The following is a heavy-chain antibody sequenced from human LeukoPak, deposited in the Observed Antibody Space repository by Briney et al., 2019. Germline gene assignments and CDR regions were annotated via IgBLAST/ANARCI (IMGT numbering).Heavy chain of an antibody. CDR3: ARLWYGESSFDY. D-gene: IGHD3-10*01. V-gene: IGHV4-59*01. J-gene: IGHJ4*02. CDR2: IYNTVST. Sequence: PSETLSLTCGVHGGSFSAYYWSWIRQPPGKGLEWIGYIYNTVSTNSNPFLKSRVTISEDTSKNQFSQKLTSVTAADTAVYYCARLWYGESSFDYWGQGSLVTVSS. CDR1: GGSFSAYY.